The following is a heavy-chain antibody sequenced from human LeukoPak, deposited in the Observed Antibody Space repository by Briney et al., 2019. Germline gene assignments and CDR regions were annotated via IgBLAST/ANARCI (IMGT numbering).Heavy chain of an antibody. D-gene: IGHD2-15*01. CDR3: ARARAYCSGGSCYSYNFDY. CDR2: IYYSGNT. V-gene: IGHV4-39*07. J-gene: IGHJ4*02. Sequence: SETLSLTCTVSGGSIRSSNHYWGWIRQPPGKGLEWIGSIYYSGNTYYNPSLKSRVTISVDTSKNQFSLKLSSVTAADTAVYYCARARAYCSGGSCYSYNFDYWGQGTLVTVSS. CDR1: GGSIRSSNHY.